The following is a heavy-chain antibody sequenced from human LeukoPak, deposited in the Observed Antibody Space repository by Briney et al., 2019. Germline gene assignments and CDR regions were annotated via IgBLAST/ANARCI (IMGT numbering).Heavy chain of an antibody. CDR1: GFTVSSNY. J-gene: IGHJ3*02. V-gene: IGHV3-74*01. CDR3: SRDTADDAFDI. CDR2: INSDGSTT. Sequence: PGGSLRLSCAASGFTVSSNYMSWVRQAPGKGLVWVSRINSDGSTTSYADSVKGRFTISRDNAKNTVYLQMNSVRAEDTAVYYCSRDTADDAFDIWGQGTMVTVSS.